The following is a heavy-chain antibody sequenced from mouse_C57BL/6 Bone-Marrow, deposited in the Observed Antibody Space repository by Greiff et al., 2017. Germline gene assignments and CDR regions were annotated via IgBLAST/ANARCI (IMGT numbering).Heavy chain of an antibody. CDR2: IDPSDSYT. D-gene: IGHD2-1*01. J-gene: IGHJ1*03. V-gene: IGHV1-59*01. Sequence: QVQLQQPGAELVRPGTSVKLSCKASGYTFTSYWMHWVKQRPGQGLEWIGVIDPSDSYTNYNQKFKGKATLTVDTSSSTAYMQLSSLTSEDSAVYYCAGGNYEGYRYFDVWGTGTTVTVSS. CDR3: AGGNYEGYRYFDV. CDR1: GYTFTSYW.